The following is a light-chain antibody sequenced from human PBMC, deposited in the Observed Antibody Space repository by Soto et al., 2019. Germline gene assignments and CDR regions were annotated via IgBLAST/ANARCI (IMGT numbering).Light chain of an antibody. J-gene: IGLJ1*01. V-gene: IGLV2-14*01. Sequence: SVLIQPASVSGSPGQSITISCTGTSSDVGGSNYVSWYQHHPHRAPKLLIYEVSYRPSGVSNRFSGSKSGNMASLTISGLQAEDETDYYCCSYAGSSTYVFGTGTKVTVL. CDR1: SSDVGGSNY. CDR2: EVS. CDR3: CSYAGSSTYV.